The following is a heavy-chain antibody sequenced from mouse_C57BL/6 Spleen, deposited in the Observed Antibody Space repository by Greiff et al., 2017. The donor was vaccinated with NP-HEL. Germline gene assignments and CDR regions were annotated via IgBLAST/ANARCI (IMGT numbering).Heavy chain of an antibody. V-gene: IGHV1-50*01. CDR2: IDPSDSYT. J-gene: IGHJ1*03. Sequence: VQLQQPGAELVKPGASVKLSCKASGYTFTSYWMQWVKQRPGQGLEWIGEIDPSDSYTNYNQKFKGKATLTVDPSSSTAYMQLSSLTSEDSAVYYCARSPYGSSPWYFDVWGTGTTVTVSS. CDR1: GYTFTSYW. CDR3: ARSPYGSSPWYFDV. D-gene: IGHD1-1*01.